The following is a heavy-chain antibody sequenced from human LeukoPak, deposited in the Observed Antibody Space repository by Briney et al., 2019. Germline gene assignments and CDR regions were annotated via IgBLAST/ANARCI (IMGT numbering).Heavy chain of an antibody. CDR1: GDSINRGAYS. J-gene: IGHJ5*02. D-gene: IGHD3-10*01. CDR2: IHYSGST. Sequence: PSETLSLTCAVTGDSINRGAYSWSWIRQPPGKGLDLLGYIHYSGSTYYNPSLKSRDTISLDRPKNQFSLKLTSVTAADTAVYYCARVNYYGSGSYLWFDPWGHGTLVTVSS. CDR3: ARVNYYGSGSYLWFDP. V-gene: IGHV4-30-2*01.